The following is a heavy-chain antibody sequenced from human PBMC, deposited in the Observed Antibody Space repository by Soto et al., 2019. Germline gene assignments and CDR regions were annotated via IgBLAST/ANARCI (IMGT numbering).Heavy chain of an antibody. Sequence: QLLESGGGLVQPGGSLRLSCAASGFTFSSYVMSWVRQAPGQGLEWVSAIGGSGGHTYYADTVKGRFTISRDNSRNTVYLQMNSLRGEDTAVYYCAKDFDTMQVVVINAFDYWGQGTLVTVSS. CDR1: GFTFSSYV. CDR2: IGGSGGHT. D-gene: IGHD3-22*01. CDR3: AKDFDTMQVVVINAFDY. V-gene: IGHV3-23*01. J-gene: IGHJ4*02.